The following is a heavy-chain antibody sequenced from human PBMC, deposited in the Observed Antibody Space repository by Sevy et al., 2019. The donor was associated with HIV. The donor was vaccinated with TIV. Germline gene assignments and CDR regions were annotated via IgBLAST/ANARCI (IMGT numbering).Heavy chain of an antibody. V-gene: IGHV3-21*01. CDR2: ISSSSSYI. CDR1: GFTFSDYS. CDR3: AGEGWGGAARPNYFDY. J-gene: IGHJ4*02. D-gene: IGHD6-6*01. Sequence: GGSLRLSCAASGFTFSDYSMNWVRKAPGKGLEWVSIISSSSSYIYYADSMKGRFTISRDNAKNSLYLQMNSLRVEDTAVDYCAGEGWGGAARPNYFDYWGQGTLVTVSS.